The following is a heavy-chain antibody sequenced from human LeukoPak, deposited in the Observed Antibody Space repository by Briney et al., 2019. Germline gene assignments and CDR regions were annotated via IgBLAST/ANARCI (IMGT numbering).Heavy chain of an antibody. J-gene: IGHJ5*02. CDR1: GGSFSAYH. CDR3: ARLRVSTTWNWFDP. Sequence: TETLSLTCTVYGGSFSAYHWSWIRQPPGKGLEWIGEIDHSGSTNYNPSLKSRLTISVDTSKNQFSLKLSSVTAADTAIYYCARLRVSTTWNWFDPWGQGTLVTVSS. D-gene: IGHD6-13*01. V-gene: IGHV4-34*01. CDR2: IDHSGST.